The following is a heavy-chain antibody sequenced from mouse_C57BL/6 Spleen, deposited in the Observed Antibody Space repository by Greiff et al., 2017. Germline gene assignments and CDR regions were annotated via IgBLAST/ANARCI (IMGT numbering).Heavy chain of an antibody. CDR3: ATTGPFDC. Sequence: EVMLVESGGGLVKPGGSLKLSCAASGFTFSSYAMSWVRQTPEKRLEWVATISDGGSYTYYPDNVKGRVTISRDNAKNNLYLQRSHLKSEDTAIYYCATTGPFDCWGQGTTLTVSS. V-gene: IGHV5-4*03. J-gene: IGHJ2*01. CDR1: GFTFSSYA. CDR2: ISDGGSYT.